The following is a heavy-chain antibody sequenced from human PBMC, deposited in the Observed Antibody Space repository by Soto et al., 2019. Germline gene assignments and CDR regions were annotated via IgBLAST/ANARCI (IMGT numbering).Heavy chain of an antibody. V-gene: IGHV5-10-1*01. D-gene: IGHD5-18*01. J-gene: IGHJ6*02. CDR2: IDPSDSYT. CDR1: GYSLNSYW. CDR3: ARLGTDTAMVTYGMDV. Sequence: GESLKTYCNGSGYSLNSYWISRVRQMPGKGLEWMGRIDPSDSYTNYSPSFQGHVTITADKSISTAYLQWRSLKASDTAMYYCARLGTDTAMVTYGMDVWGQGTTVTVSS.